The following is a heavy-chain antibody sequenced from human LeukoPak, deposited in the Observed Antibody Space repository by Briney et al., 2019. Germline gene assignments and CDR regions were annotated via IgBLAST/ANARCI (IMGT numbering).Heavy chain of an antibody. Sequence: PGGSLRLSCAASGFTFSSYSMNWVRQAPGKGLEWVSSISSSSSYIYYADSVKGRFTISRDNAKSSLYLQMNSLRAEDTAVYYCARGHMITFGGVIVIPGKTYFDYWGQGTLVTVSS. CDR2: ISSSSSYI. D-gene: IGHD3-16*02. V-gene: IGHV3-21*04. CDR1: GFTFSSYS. CDR3: ARGHMITFGGVIVIPGKTYFDY. J-gene: IGHJ4*02.